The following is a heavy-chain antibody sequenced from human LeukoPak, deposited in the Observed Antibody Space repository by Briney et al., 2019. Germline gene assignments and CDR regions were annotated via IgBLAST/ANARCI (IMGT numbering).Heavy chain of an antibody. CDR2: IYHSGST. D-gene: IGHD3-10*01. Sequence: SETLSLTCTVSGGSITSYYWSWIRQPPGKGLEWIGSIYHSGSTNYNPSLKSRVTMSLDTSKNQFSLKLSSVTAADTAVYYCARDSGTTGEVRFDPWGQGTLVTISS. CDR3: ARDSGTTGEVRFDP. CDR1: GGSITSYY. V-gene: IGHV4-59*12. J-gene: IGHJ5*02.